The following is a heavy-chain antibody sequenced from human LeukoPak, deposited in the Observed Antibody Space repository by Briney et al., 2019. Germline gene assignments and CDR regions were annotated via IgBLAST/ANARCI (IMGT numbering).Heavy chain of an antibody. V-gene: IGHV3-7*04. CDR3: AGGRGALD. CDR2: IKPDGSEK. CDR1: GFTFGNYW. Sequence: GGSLRLSCAASGFTFGNYWMTWVRQAPGKGPEWVANIKPDGSEKYYVDSVKGRFTISRDNTQNSLYLQMNSLRAEDTAVYYCAGGRGALDWGQGTLVTVSS. J-gene: IGHJ4*02.